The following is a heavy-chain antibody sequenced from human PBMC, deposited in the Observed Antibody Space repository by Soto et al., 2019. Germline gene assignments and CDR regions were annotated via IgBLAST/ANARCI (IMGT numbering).Heavy chain of an antibody. Sequence: EVQLLESGGGLVQPGGSLRLSCAASGFTFSSYAMSWVRQAPGKGLEWVSAISGSGGSTYYADSVKGRFTISRDNSKNTLYVQMNSLRAEDTAVYYCAKDTLDGYSYGYGVYWGQGTLVTVSS. J-gene: IGHJ4*02. CDR1: GFTFSSYA. CDR2: ISGSGGST. D-gene: IGHD5-18*01. V-gene: IGHV3-23*01. CDR3: AKDTLDGYSYGYGVY.